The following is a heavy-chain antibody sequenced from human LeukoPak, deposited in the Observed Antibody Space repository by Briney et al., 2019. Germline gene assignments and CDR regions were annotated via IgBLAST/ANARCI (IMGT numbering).Heavy chain of an antibody. CDR2: IYYSGST. J-gene: IGHJ4*02. V-gene: IGHV4-59*08. CDR3: ARGAPLNYYDSSGFFDY. Sequence: SETLSLTCTVSGGSISSYYWSWIRLPPGKGLEWIGYIYYSGSTNYNPSLKSRVTISVDTSKNQFSLKLSSVTAADTAVYYCARGAPLNYYDSSGFFDYWGQGTLVTVSS. CDR1: GGSISSYY. D-gene: IGHD3-22*01.